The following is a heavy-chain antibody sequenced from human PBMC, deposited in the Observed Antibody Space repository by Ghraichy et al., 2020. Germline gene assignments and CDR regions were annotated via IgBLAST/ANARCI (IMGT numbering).Heavy chain of an antibody. Sequence: GGSLRLSCAASGFTFSSYAMHWVRQAPGKGLEWVAVISYDGSNKYYADSVKGRFTISRDNSKNTLYLQMNSLRAEDTAVYYCAREKVPDYDFWSGYYNWFDPWGQGTLVTVSS. D-gene: IGHD3-3*01. CDR2: ISYDGSNK. CDR3: AREKVPDYDFWSGYYNWFDP. CDR1: GFTFSSYA. V-gene: IGHV3-30-3*01. J-gene: IGHJ5*02.